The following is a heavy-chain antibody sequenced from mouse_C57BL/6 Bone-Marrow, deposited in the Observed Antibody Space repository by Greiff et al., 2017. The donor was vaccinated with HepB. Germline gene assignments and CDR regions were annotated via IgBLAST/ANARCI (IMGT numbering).Heavy chain of an antibody. CDR3: ARCYDGYYVAWFAY. CDR1: GYTFTDYY. CDR2: INPNNGGT. D-gene: IGHD2-3*01. J-gene: IGHJ3*01. Sequence: EVQLQQSGPELVKPGASVKISCKASGYTFTDYYMNWVKQSHGKSLEWIGDINPNNGGTSYNQKFKGKATLTVDKSSSTAYMELRSLTSEDSAVYYCARCYDGYYVAWFAYWGQGTLVTVSA. V-gene: IGHV1-26*01.